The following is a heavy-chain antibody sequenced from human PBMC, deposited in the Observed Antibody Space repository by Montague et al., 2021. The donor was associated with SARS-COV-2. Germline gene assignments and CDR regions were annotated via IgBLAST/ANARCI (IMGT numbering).Heavy chain of an antibody. CDR2: TSYRSKWIN. V-gene: IGHV6-1*01. CDR1: GDSVSSVRAA. Sequence: CAISGDSVSSVRAAWNWIRQTPSRGLEWLGRTSYRSKWINAYAVSLESRMSITPDTSTNQFSLHLSFVTPDDTAAYYCAREGVHAFDIWGQGTPVIVSS. J-gene: IGHJ3*02. CDR3: AREGVHAFDI.